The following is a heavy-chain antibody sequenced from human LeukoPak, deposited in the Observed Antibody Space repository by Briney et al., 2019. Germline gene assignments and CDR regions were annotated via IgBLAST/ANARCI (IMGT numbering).Heavy chain of an antibody. J-gene: IGHJ6*03. CDR2: IYYSGST. CDR1: GGSISSHY. CDR3: ARESSSWYNYYYIAV. V-gene: IGHV4-59*11. Sequence: SETLSLTCTVSGGSISSHYWSWIRQPPGKGLEWIGYIYYSGSTNYNPSLKSRVTISVDTSKNQFSLKLSSVTAADTAVYYCARESSSWYNYYYIAVWGKGTTVTVSS. D-gene: IGHD6-13*01.